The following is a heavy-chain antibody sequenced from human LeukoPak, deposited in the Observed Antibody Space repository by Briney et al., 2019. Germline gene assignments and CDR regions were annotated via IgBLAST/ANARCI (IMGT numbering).Heavy chain of an antibody. CDR2: ISDSGGST. D-gene: IGHD6-19*01. J-gene: IGHJ4*02. CDR3: AKDRRIAVAGTMVDY. Sequence: PGGSLRLSCAASGFIFSSYAMSWVRQAPGKGLEWVSAISDSGGSTYYADSVKGRFTISRDNSKNTLYLQMSSLRAEDTAVYYCAKDRRIAVAGTMVDYWGQGILVTVST. CDR1: GFIFSSYA. V-gene: IGHV3-23*01.